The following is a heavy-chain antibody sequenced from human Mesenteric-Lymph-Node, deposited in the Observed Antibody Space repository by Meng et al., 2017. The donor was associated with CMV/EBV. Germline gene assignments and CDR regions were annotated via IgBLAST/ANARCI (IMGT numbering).Heavy chain of an antibody. V-gene: IGHV3-11*01. J-gene: IGHJ6*02. D-gene: IGHD3-10*01. Sequence: GESLKISCAASGFTFTDYYMSWIRQAPGKGLEWVSYISSSGSPIYYADSVKGRFTISRDNAKNSLYLQMNSLRAEDTAVYYCARDRASGIYPYYYGMDVWGQGTTVTVSS. CDR2: ISSSGSPI. CDR3: ARDRASGIYPYYYGMDV. CDR1: GFTFTDYY.